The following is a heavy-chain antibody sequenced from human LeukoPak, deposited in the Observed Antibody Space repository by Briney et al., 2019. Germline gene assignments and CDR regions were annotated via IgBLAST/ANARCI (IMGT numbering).Heavy chain of an antibody. D-gene: IGHD6-19*01. Sequence: GGSLRLSCSASGFTFRTYAMHWVRQAPGKGLEYVSGINNNGGNTNYVDSVKGRFTISRDNSKNTLYLQMSSLRAEDTAVYYCVKDGGDSGWYYHFDYWGQGTLVTVSP. CDR1: GFTFRTYA. V-gene: IGHV3-64D*06. CDR2: INNNGGNT. CDR3: VKDGGDSGWYYHFDY. J-gene: IGHJ4*02.